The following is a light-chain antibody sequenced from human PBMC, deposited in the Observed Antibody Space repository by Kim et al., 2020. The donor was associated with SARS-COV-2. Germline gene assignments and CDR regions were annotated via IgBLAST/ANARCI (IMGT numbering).Light chain of an antibody. CDR1: QGISSY. J-gene: IGKJ5*01. Sequence: AATGDRVTITCRASQGISSYLAWYQQKPGKAPKLLIYAASTLQSGVPSRFSGSGSGTDFTLTISCLQSEDFATYYCQQYYSYPPTFGQGTRLEIK. CDR2: AAS. CDR3: QQYYSYPPT. V-gene: IGKV1-8*01.